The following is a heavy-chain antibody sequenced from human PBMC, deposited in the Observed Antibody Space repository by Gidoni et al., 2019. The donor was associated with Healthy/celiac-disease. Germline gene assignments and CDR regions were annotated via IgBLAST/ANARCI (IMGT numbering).Heavy chain of an antibody. Sequence: EVQLVESGGGLVKPGGSLRLSCAASGFTFSKAWMSWVRQAPGKGLEWVGRIKSKTDGGTTDYAAPVKGRFTISRDDSKNTLYLQMNSLKTEDTAVYYCTTTRRPLVDIVATIDYWGQGTLVTVSS. V-gene: IGHV3-15*01. CDR2: IKSKTDGGTT. J-gene: IGHJ4*02. CDR3: TTTRRPLVDIVATIDY. CDR1: GFTFSKAW. D-gene: IGHD5-12*01.